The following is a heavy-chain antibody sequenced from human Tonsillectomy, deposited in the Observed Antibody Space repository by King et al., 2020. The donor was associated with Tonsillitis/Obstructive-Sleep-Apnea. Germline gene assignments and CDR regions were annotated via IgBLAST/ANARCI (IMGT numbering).Heavy chain of an antibody. CDR1: GFTVSTNC. D-gene: IGHD4-23*01. V-gene: IGHV3-53*01. J-gene: IGHJ3*02. Sequence: VQLVESGGGLIQPGGSLRLSCAASGFTVSTNCMKWVRQAPGKGLEWVSVIYSGGSTYYADSVKGRFTISRDDSKNTLSLQMNSRRAEDTAVYYCARFDVATQRRADAFNIWGQGTMVTVSS. CDR2: IYSGGST. CDR3: ARFDVATQRRADAFNI.